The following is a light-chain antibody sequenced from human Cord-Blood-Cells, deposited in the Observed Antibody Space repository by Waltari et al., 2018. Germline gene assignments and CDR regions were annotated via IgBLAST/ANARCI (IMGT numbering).Light chain of an antibody. V-gene: IGKV1-39*01. CDR2: AAS. CDR3: QQSYSTPRT. Sequence: DIQMTQSPSSLSASVGDRVTITCRASQSISSYLNWYQQKPGKAPKLLLFAASSFQSVHPPRFSGSGSGTDFTLTISSLQPEDCATYYCQQSYSTPRTFGQGTKVEIK. J-gene: IGKJ1*01. CDR1: QSISSY.